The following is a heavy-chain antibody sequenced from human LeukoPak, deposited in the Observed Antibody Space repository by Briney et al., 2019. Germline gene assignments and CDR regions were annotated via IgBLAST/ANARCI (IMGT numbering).Heavy chain of an antibody. V-gene: IGHV1-69*04. J-gene: IGHJ5*02. CDR1: GGTFSSYA. Sequence: ASVKVSCKASGGTFSSYAISWVRPAPGQGLEWMGRIIPILGIANYAQKFQGRVTITADKSTSTAYMELSSLRSEDTAVYYCARSEWNYVRWFDPWGQGTLVTVSS. CDR2: IIPILGIA. D-gene: IGHD1-7*01. CDR3: ARSEWNYVRWFDP.